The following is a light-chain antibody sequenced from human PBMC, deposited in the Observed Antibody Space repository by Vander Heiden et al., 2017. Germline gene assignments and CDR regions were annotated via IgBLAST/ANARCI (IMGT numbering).Light chain of an antibody. CDR1: QGISSY. V-gene: IGKV1-9*01. Sequence: DIQLTQSPSFLSASVGDRVTITCRASQGISSYLAWYQQKPGKAPKLLIYAASTLQSGVPSRFSGSGSGTEFTLTISSLQPEDFATYYCLRLTGHRVTFDPEGKLEIK. J-gene: IGKJ2*01. CDR3: LRLTGHRVT. CDR2: AAS.